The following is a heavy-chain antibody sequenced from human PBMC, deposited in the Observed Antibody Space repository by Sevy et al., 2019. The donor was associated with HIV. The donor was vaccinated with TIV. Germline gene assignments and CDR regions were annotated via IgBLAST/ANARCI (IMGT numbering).Heavy chain of an antibody. Sequence: ASVKVSCKASGGTFSSYAISWVRQAPGQGLEWMGGIIPILGIANYAQKFQGRVTITADKSTSTAYMELSSLRSEDMAVYYCARVGSSGSFMDVWGKGTTVTVSS. CDR3: ARVGSSGSFMDV. D-gene: IGHD6-19*01. CDR1: GGTFSSYA. J-gene: IGHJ6*03. CDR2: IIPILGIA. V-gene: IGHV1-69*10.